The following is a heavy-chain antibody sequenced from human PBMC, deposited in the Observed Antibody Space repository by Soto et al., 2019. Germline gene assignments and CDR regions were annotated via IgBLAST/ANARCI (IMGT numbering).Heavy chain of an antibody. J-gene: IGHJ6*03. CDR3: TRLVTTFPKDYYYYYMDV. V-gene: IGHV3-73*01. Sequence: GGSLRLSCAASGFTFSGSAMHWVRQASGKGLEWVGRIRSKANSYATAYAASVKGRFTISRDDSKNTAYLQMNSLKTEDTAVYYCTRLVTTFPKDYYYYYMDVWGKGTTVTVSS. CDR2: IRSKANSYAT. CDR1: GFTFSGSA. D-gene: IGHD4-17*01.